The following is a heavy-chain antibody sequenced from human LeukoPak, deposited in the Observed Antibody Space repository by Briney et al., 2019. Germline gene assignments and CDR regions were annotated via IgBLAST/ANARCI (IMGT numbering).Heavy chain of an antibody. CDR2: ISYDGSNK. V-gene: IGHV3-30*03. Sequence: GRSLRLSCAASGFTFSSYGMHWVRQAPGKGLEWVAVISYDGSNKYYADSVKGRFTISRDNSKNTLCLQMNSLRAEDTAVYYCASGRRGDYYDSSGYYDYWGQGTLVTVSS. D-gene: IGHD3-22*01. CDR1: GFTFSSYG. CDR3: ASGRRGDYYDSSGYYDY. J-gene: IGHJ4*02.